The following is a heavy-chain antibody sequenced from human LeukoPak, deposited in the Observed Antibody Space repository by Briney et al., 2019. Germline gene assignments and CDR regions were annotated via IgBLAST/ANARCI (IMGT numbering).Heavy chain of an antibody. CDR2: INPNSGGT. Sequence: GASVKVSCKASGYTFTGYYMHWVRQAPGQGLEWMGWINPNSGGTNYAQKFQGRVTMTRDTSISTAYMELSRLRSDDTAVYYCASDGYYDSSGYFFDYWGQGTLVTVSS. CDR1: GYTFTGYY. CDR3: ASDGYYDSSGYFFDY. V-gene: IGHV1-2*02. D-gene: IGHD3-22*01. J-gene: IGHJ4*02.